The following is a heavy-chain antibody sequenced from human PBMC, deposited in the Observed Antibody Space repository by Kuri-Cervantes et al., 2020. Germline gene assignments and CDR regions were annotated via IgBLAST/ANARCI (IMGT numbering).Heavy chain of an antibody. J-gene: IGHJ2*01. Sequence: ASVKVSCKASGYTFTSYAMHWVRQAPGQRLEWMGWINAGNGNTKYSQKFQGRVTTTRDTSASTAYMELSSLRSEDTAVYYCATYPMTTVTTHWYFDLWGRGTLVTVSS. CDR2: INAGNGNT. V-gene: IGHV1-3*01. CDR1: GYTFTSYA. CDR3: ATYPMTTVTTHWYFDL. D-gene: IGHD4-17*01.